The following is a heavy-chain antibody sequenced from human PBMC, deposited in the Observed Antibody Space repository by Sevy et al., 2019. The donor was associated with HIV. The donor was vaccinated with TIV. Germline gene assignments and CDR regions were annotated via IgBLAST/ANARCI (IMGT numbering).Heavy chain of an antibody. CDR1: GYTFSNYD. CDR2: ISVYNGDT. CDR3: ARQRSGPWYFDY. V-gene: IGHV1-18*01. Sequence: ASVKVSCKASGYTFSNYDINLVRQAPGQGLEWMGRISVYNGDTDYSQKLQGRVTMTTDTSTNTVYMDLRSLRSDDTAMYFCARQRSGPWYFDYWGHGTLVTVSS. D-gene: IGHD3-3*01. J-gene: IGHJ4*01.